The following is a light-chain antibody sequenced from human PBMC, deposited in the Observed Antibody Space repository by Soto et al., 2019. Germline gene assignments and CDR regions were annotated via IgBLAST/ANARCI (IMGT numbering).Light chain of an antibody. CDR3: SLYAGRIAIYV. J-gene: IGLJ1*01. CDR2: HVT. Sequence: QSALTQPPSASGSPGQSVTISCTGTSSDVGAYNFLSWYQHVPGKAPKLIIYHVTKRPSGVPVRFSGSKSGNTASLTFSGLQAEDAADYYCSLYAGRIAIYVFGTGTKLTVL. V-gene: IGLV2-8*01. CDR1: SSDVGAYNF.